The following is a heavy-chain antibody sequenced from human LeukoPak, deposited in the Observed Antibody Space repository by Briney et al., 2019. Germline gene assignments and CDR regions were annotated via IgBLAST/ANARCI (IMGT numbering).Heavy chain of an antibody. V-gene: IGHV1-8*01. CDR2: MSPNSGNT. D-gene: IGHD5-18*01. CDR1: GYTFTSFD. CDR3: ARGRPDTSVPRTYYMDV. Sequence: ASVKVSCKASGYTFTSFDIFWVRQATGQGLEWTGWMSPNSGNTGSAQKFQGRVTFTRDTSISTSFMELSSLRSEDTAIYYCARGRPDTSVPRTYYMDVWGKGTTVTVSS. J-gene: IGHJ6*03.